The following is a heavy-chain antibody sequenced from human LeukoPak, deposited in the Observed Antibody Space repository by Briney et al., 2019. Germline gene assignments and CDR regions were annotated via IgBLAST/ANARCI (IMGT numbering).Heavy chain of an antibody. Sequence: GGSLRLSCAASGFTFSSYVMHWVRQAPGKGLEWVAVISYDGSNKYYADSVKGRFTISRDNSKNTLYLQMNSLRAEDTAVYYCAKDPSYDSSGYVVDYWGQGTLVTVSS. CDR3: AKDPSYDSSGYVVDY. J-gene: IGHJ4*02. D-gene: IGHD3-22*01. CDR1: GFTFSSYV. V-gene: IGHV3-30*18. CDR2: ISYDGSNK.